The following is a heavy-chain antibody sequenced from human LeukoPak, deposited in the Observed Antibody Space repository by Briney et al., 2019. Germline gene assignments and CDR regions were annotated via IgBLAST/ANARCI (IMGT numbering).Heavy chain of an antibody. Sequence: GGSLRLSCAVSGFAFGSEAMSWVRQSPARGLEWVASISLAGGTTYYADYVKGRFTISRDNSNNTLFVHMSSLRAEDTAVYYCAKVRSGSANWALRIFDNWGQGTLVTVSS. CDR2: ISLAGGTT. CDR3: AKVRSGSANWALRIFDN. J-gene: IGHJ4*02. D-gene: IGHD1-1*01. V-gene: IGHV3-23*01. CDR1: GFAFGSEA.